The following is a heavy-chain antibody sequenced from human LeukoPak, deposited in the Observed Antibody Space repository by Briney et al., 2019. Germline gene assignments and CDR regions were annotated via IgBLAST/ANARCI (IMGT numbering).Heavy chain of an antibody. Sequence: SETLSLTCAVYGGSFSGYYWSWLRQPPGKGLEWIGEINHSGSTNYNPSLKSRVTISVDTSKNQFSLKLSSVTAADTAVYYCARVAVAGTNWFDPWGQGTLVTVSS. D-gene: IGHD6-19*01. J-gene: IGHJ5*02. CDR2: INHSGST. CDR1: GGSFSGYY. V-gene: IGHV4-34*01. CDR3: ARVAVAGTNWFDP.